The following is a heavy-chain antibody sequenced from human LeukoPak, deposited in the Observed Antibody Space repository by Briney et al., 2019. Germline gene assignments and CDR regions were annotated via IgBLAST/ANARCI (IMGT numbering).Heavy chain of an antibody. Sequence: GGSLRLPCAASGFTFSSYEMNWVRQAPGKGLEWVSYISSSGSTIYYADSVKGRFTISRDNAKNSLYLQMNSLRAEDTAVYYCARDSRIAVAGPSYYYYYYGMDVGGQETRDTVSS. V-gene: IGHV3-48*03. CDR3: ARDSRIAVAGPSYYYYYYGMDV. D-gene: IGHD6-19*01. CDR1: GFTFSSYE. CDR2: ISSSGSTI. J-gene: IGHJ6*02.